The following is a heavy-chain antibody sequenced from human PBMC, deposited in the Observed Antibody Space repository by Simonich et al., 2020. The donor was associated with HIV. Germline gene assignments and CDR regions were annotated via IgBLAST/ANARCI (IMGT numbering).Heavy chain of an antibody. Sequence: QVQLQQWGAGLLKPSETLSLTCAVYGGSFSGYYWSWIRQPPGKGLEWIGEINHRGITNYKSSLNSRATISVDKSKNQFYLKLSSVTAADTAIYYCARRDRELILYFDYWGQGNLVTVSS. V-gene: IGHV4-34*01. J-gene: IGHJ4*02. D-gene: IGHD3-3*01. CDR2: INHRGIT. CDR3: ARRDRELILYFDY. CDR1: GGSFSGYY.